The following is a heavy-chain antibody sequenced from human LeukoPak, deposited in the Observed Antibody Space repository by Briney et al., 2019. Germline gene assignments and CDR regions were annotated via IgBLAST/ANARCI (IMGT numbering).Heavy chain of an antibody. CDR3: ASDYGGKGDAFDI. CDR1: GGSISSSSYY. Sequence: SETLSLTCTVAGGSISSSSYYWGWIRQPPGKGLEWIGSIYYSGSTYYNPSLKSRVTISVDTSKNQFSLKLSSVTAADTAVYYCASDYGGKGDAFDIWGQGTMVTVSS. J-gene: IGHJ3*02. D-gene: IGHD4-23*01. CDR2: IYYSGST. V-gene: IGHV4-39*07.